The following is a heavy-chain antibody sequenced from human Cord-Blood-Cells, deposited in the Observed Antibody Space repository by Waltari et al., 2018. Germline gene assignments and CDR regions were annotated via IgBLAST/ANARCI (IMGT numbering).Heavy chain of an antibody. J-gene: IGHJ5*02. CDR3: AKAPDYDFWSGYYTWFDP. CDR1: GFTFSSYA. CDR2: ISGSGGST. Sequence: EVQLVESGGGLVQPGGSLRLSCAASGFTFSSYAMSWVRQAPGKGVEWVSAISGSGGSTYYADSVKGRFTISRDNSKNTLYLQMNSLRAEDTAVYYCAKAPDYDFWSGYYTWFDPWGQGTLVTVSS. D-gene: IGHD3-3*01. V-gene: IGHV3-23*04.